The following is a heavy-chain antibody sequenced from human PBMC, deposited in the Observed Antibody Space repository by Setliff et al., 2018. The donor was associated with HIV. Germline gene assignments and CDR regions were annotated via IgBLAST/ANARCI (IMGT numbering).Heavy chain of an antibody. Sequence: GGSLRLSCVATGFTFSSYVLHWVRQAPGKGLEWVAVMSTGGGIKICADSVKGRFTISRDNSRNTLFLQMNNLRPEDTATYYCVRDPIEGSPDYFDYWGQGALVTVSS. D-gene: IGHD1-26*01. CDR3: VRDPIEGSPDYFDY. CDR1: GFTFSSYV. CDR2: MSTGGGIK. J-gene: IGHJ4*02. V-gene: IGHV3-30-3*01.